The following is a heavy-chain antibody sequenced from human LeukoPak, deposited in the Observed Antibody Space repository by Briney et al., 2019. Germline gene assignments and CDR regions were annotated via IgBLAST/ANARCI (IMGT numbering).Heavy chain of an antibody. Sequence: PGGSLRLSCAASGFTFSTHAMIWVRQAPGKGPEWASCITGSGTGTYYRDSVKGRFTISRENSNDTLYLQMNSLRAEDTAVYYCVKGRDYNDASAYYIGDYWGQGTLVTVSS. CDR1: GFTFSTHA. CDR2: ITGSGTGT. J-gene: IGHJ4*02. CDR3: VKGRDYNDASAYYIGDY. V-gene: IGHV3-23*01. D-gene: IGHD3-22*01.